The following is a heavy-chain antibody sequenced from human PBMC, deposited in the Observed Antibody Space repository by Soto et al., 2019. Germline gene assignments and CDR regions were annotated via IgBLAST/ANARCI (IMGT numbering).Heavy chain of an antibody. D-gene: IGHD1-1*01. CDR2: INSDASST. Sequence: EVQLVESGGGLVQPGGSLRLSCTASGFTFSDYWMHWVRQAPGKGLVWVSRINSDASSTSYADSVKGRFTISRDNAKNTVYLQMNSLRAEDTAIYYCARPFGGTTESVCWFDPWGQGTLVTVSS. CDR3: ARPFGGTTESVCWFDP. V-gene: IGHV3-74*01. CDR1: GFTFSDYW. J-gene: IGHJ5*02.